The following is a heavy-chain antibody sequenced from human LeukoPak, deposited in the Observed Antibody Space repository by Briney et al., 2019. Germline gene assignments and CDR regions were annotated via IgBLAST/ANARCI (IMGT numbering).Heavy chain of an antibody. CDR2: ISGTGSNT. D-gene: IGHD3-10*01. CDR1: GITFRNYA. V-gene: IGHV3-23*01. J-gene: IGHJ4*02. CDR3: ANRFDTLGSKIDY. Sequence: AGGSLRLSCVVSGITFRNYAMSWVRQAPGKGLEWVSSISGTGSNTYYADSVKGRFTISRDNSKDTLYLQMNNVKADDTAVYYFANRFDTLGSKIDYWGQGILVTVSS.